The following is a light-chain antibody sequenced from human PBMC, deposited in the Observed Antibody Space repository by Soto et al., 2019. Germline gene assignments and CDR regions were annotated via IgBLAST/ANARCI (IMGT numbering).Light chain of an antibody. V-gene: IGLV1-47*01. J-gene: IGLJ2*01. CDR1: SSNIGSNY. CDR2: RNN. Sequence: VLTQPPSASGTPGQRVTISCSGSSSNIGSNYVYWYQQLPGTAPKLLIYRNNQRPSGVPDRFSGSKSGTSASLAISGLRSEDEADYYCAAWDDSLSGVVFGGGTQLTVL. CDR3: AAWDDSLSGVV.